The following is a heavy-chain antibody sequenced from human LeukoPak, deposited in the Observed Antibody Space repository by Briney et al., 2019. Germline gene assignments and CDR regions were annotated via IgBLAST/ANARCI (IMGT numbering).Heavy chain of an antibody. J-gene: IGHJ5*02. V-gene: IGHV4-31*03. CDR2: IYYSRST. D-gene: IGHD3-10*01. CDR1: GGSISSGGYY. Sequence: SETLSLTCTVSGGSISSGGYYWSWIRQHPGKGLKWIGNIYYSRSTYYNPSLKSRVTISVATSKNQFSLKLSSVTAADTAVYYCARTKGGIDYYGSGPWEFDPWGQGTLVTVSS. CDR3: ARTKGGIDYYGSGPWEFDP.